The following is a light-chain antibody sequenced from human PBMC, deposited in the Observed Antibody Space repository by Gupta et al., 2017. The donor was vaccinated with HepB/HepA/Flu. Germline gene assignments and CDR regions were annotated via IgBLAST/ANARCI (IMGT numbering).Light chain of an antibody. CDR1: QSVSSY. J-gene: IGKJ1*01. CDR2: DAS. CDR3: QQRSNWPGT. Sequence: ESVLTQSPATLSLSTGERATLSCRASQSVSSYLAWYQQKPGQAPRLLIYDASNRATGIPARFSGSGSGTDFTLTISSLEPEDFAVYYCQQRSNWPGTFGQGTKVEIK. V-gene: IGKV3-11*01.